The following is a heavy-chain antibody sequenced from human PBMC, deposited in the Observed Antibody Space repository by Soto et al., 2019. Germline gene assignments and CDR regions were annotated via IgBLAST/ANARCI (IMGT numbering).Heavy chain of an antibody. J-gene: IGHJ4*02. CDR2: IKSKTDGGTT. Sequence: EVQLVESGGGLVKPGGSLRLSCAASGFTFSNAWMSWVRQAPGKGLEWVGRIKSKTDGGTTDYAAPVKGRFTISRDDSKNTLYLQMNSLKTEDTAVYYCTTEPDLWSGYQKSYFDYWGQGTLVTVSS. D-gene: IGHD3-3*01. CDR3: TTEPDLWSGYQKSYFDY. CDR1: GFTFSNAW. V-gene: IGHV3-15*01.